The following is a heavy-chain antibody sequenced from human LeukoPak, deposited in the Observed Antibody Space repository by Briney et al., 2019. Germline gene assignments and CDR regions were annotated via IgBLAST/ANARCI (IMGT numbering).Heavy chain of an antibody. CDR2: VYYSGNT. CDR1: GDSISNTSYY. V-gene: IGHV4-39*07. J-gene: IGHJ4*02. Sequence: SETLSLTCSVSGDSISNTSYYWGWVRQPPGKGLEWIGSVYYSGNTYYNPSLKSRVTISVDTSKNEFSLRLNSVTAADTAVYYCARLPLRFLPSHFDYWGQGTLVTVSS. CDR3: ARLPLRFLPSHFDY. D-gene: IGHD3-3*01.